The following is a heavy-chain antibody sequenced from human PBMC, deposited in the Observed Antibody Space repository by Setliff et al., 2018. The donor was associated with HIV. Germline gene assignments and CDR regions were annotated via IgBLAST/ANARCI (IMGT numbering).Heavy chain of an antibody. CDR3: TRRRRAPGTESLEAY. Sequence: PGESLKISCKGSEYSFTNNWIGWVRQMPGKGLEWMGIIYPGDSDIRYSPSFQGQVSISADTSITTAYLQWSSLKASDTAIYYCTRRRRAPGTESLEAYWGQGTLVTVSS. V-gene: IGHV5-51*01. CDR1: EYSFTNNW. CDR2: IYPGDSDI. J-gene: IGHJ4*02. D-gene: IGHD1-26*01.